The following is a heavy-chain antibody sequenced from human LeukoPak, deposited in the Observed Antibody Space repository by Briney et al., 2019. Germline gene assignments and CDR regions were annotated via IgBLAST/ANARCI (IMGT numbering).Heavy chain of an antibody. CDR3: AKTLSYYYGSGPLQRYYYMDV. Sequence: VASVKVSCKASGYTFSIYGFSWVRQAPGQGLEWMGWISAYNGNTNYAQKFQGRVTMTTDTSTSTAHMELRSLRSDDTAVYYCAKTLSYYYGSGPLQRYYYMDVWGKGTTVTVSS. D-gene: IGHD3-10*01. CDR2: ISAYNGNT. CDR1: GYTFSIYG. J-gene: IGHJ6*03. V-gene: IGHV1-18*01.